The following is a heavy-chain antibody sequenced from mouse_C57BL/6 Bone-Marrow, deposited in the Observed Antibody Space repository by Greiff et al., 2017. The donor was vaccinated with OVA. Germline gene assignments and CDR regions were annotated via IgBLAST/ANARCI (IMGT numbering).Heavy chain of an antibody. Sequence: EVKLVESGGGLVQSGRSLRLSCATSGFTFSDFYMEWVRQAPGKGLEWIAASRNKANDYTTEYSASGKGRFIVSRDTSQSYLYLQRNALGAEDTAIYYCARGAYSEVPHWYFDVWGTGTTVTVSS. J-gene: IGHJ1*03. V-gene: IGHV7-1*01. CDR1: GFTFSDFY. CDR2: SRNKANDYTT. CDR3: ARGAYSEVPHWYFDV. D-gene: IGHD2-12*01.